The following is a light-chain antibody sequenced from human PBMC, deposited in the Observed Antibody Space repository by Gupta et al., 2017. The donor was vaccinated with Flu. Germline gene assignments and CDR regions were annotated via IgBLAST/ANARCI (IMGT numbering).Light chain of an antibody. CDR2: DAS. J-gene: IGKJ1*01. CDR1: QSMGES. CDR3: QHLSGGHPIGT. Sequence: SLSLSPGERANLACRARQSMGESLDWYRKKGGQPPERLIYDASTRAKGSNAKCSGSGDGTDVNITINSREQEDFEVYYCQHLSGGHPIGTFGQGTKVEVK. V-gene: IGKV3-11*01.